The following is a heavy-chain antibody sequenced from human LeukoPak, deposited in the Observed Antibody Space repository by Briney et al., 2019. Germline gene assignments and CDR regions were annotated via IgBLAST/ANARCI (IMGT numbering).Heavy chain of an antibody. CDR1: GGSISSGSYY. Sequence: PSQTLSLTCTVSGGSISSGSYYWSWIRQPAGKGLEWIGRIYTSGSTNYNPSLKSRVTISVDTSKNQFSLKLSSVTAANTAVYYCARGGRVQYWGQGTLVTVSS. D-gene: IGHD5-24*01. J-gene: IGHJ1*01. V-gene: IGHV4-61*02. CDR2: IYTSGST. CDR3: ARGGRVQY.